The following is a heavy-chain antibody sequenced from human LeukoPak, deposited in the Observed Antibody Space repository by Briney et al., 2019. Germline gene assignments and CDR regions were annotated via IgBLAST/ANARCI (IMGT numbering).Heavy chain of an antibody. Sequence: GGSLRLSCAASGFTFNNYEMNWVRQAPGKGLEWVSYISNSGSTIYYADSVKGRFTISGDNAKNTLYLQMNSLRVDDTAVYYCTRSGRGGAFDIWGQGTTVTVSS. CDR3: TRSGRGGAFDI. CDR2: ISNSGSTI. CDR1: GFTFNNYE. J-gene: IGHJ3*02. D-gene: IGHD1-26*01. V-gene: IGHV3-48*03.